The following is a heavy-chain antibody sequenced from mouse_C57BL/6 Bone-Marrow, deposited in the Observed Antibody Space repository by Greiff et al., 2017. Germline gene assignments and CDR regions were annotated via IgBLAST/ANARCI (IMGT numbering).Heavy chain of an antibody. J-gene: IGHJ1*03. D-gene: IGHD1-1*01. CDR1: YFAFMASA. CDR3: ARREGDYYGSCYVGYFDV. CDR2: FTMYSDAT. V-gene: IGHV1-49*01. Sequence: LKESGAELVRPGSSVKLSCKDSYFAFMASAMHWVKPRPGHGLAWIGSFTMYSDATEYSENFKGKATLTANPYSNTAYLELSRLTSADSAVYYCARREGDYYGSCYVGYFDVWGTGTTVTVSS.